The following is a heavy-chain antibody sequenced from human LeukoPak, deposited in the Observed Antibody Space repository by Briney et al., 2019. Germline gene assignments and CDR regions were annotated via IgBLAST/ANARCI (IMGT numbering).Heavy chain of an antibody. Sequence: GGSLRLSCGASGFTFTTHWIHWVRQAPGKGLVWVSRIKPDGSDTNYADSVKGRFTISRDNAKNTVYLQMNSLRAEDTAVYYCARYRLITIFGLFDYWGQGTLVTVSS. D-gene: IGHD3-3*01. CDR1: GFTFTTHW. CDR3: ARYRLITIFGLFDY. CDR2: IKPDGSDT. V-gene: IGHV3-74*01. J-gene: IGHJ4*02.